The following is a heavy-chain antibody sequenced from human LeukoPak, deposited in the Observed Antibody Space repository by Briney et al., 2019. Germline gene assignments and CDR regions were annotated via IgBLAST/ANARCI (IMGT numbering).Heavy chain of an antibody. Sequence: GGSLRLSCAASGFNFRDFAISWVRQAPGKGLGWVSGIGSDTTTHYAESVKGRFAISRDNAKNTLYLHTNSVRAEDTALYYCAKDLHYWVAMDVWGQGTTVTVS. D-gene: IGHD2-15*01. CDR2: IGSDTTT. CDR3: AKDLHYWVAMDV. J-gene: IGHJ6*02. CDR1: GFNFRDFA. V-gene: IGHV3-23*01.